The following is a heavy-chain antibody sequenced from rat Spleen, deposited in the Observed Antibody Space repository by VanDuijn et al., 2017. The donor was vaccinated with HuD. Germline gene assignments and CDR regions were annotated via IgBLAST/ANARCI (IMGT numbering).Heavy chain of an antibody. CDR2: ITPDGGGNT. D-gene: IGHD1-6*01. V-gene: IGHV5-58*01. J-gene: IGHJ1*01. CDR3: ATQGYTTDHYPYWYFDF. Sequence: EVQLVESGGGLVQPGRSLKLSCVASGFTFTNYWMYWVRQAPGKGLEWVSSITPDGGGNTYYRDSVKGRFIISRDNAKSTLYLQMDSLRSEDTATYYCATQGYTTDHYPYWYFDFWGPGTMVTVSS. CDR1: GFTFTNYW.